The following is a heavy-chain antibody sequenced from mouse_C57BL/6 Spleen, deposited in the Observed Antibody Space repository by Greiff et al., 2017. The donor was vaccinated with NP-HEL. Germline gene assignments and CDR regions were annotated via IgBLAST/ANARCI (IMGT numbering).Heavy chain of an antibody. Sequence: VQLQQSGGGLVKPGGSLKLSCAASGFTFSDYGMHWVRQAPEKGLEWVAYISSGSSTIYYAATVKGGSPISRDTAKNTLFLQMTMLRSVDTAMYYCAGDGNYPYYYAMDYWGQGTSVTVSS. CDR3: AGDGNYPYYYAMDY. CDR2: ISSGSSTI. CDR1: GFTFSDYG. V-gene: IGHV5-17*01. D-gene: IGHD2-1*01. J-gene: IGHJ4*01.